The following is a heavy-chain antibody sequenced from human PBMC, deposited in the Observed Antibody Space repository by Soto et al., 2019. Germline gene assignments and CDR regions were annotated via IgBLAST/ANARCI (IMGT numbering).Heavy chain of an antibody. Sequence: QVQLVESGGGVVQPGRSLRLSCAASGFTFSSYAMHWVRQAPGTGLGWVAVISYDGSNKYYADSVKGRFTISRDNSKNPLYLQMNSLRAEDTAVYYCAKPAYCSSTSCFWFFDLWGRGTLVTVSA. CDR3: AKPAYCSSTSCFWFFDL. V-gene: IGHV3-30*18. CDR1: GFTFSSYA. D-gene: IGHD2-2*01. J-gene: IGHJ2*01. CDR2: ISYDGSNK.